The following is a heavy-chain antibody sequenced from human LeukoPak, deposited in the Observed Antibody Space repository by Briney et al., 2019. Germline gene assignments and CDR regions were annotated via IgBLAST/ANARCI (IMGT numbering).Heavy chain of an antibody. CDR2: ISYDGSNK. V-gene: IGHV3-30*18. CDR3: AKDRSYSYDYGMDV. CDR1: GFTFSSYG. Sequence: GGSLRLSCAASGFTFSSYGMHWVRQAPGKGLEWVAVISYDGSNKYYADSVKGRFTISRDNSKNTLYLQMNSLRAEDTAVYYCAKDRSYSYDYGMDVWGQGTTVTVSS. D-gene: IGHD5-18*01. J-gene: IGHJ6*02.